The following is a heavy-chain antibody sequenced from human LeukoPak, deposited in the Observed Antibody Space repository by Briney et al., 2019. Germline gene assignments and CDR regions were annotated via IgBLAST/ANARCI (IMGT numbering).Heavy chain of an antibody. CDR2: IFHSGTT. Sequence: SETLSLTCAVSGGSISNNNWWSWVRQPPGKGLEWIGEIFHSGTTNYNPSLKSRVTISVDKSKNQFSLKLSSVTAADTAVYYCARAVGGDGSGSLWGPGTLVTVSS. V-gene: IGHV4-4*02. J-gene: IGHJ4*02. CDR1: GGSISNNNW. CDR3: ARAVGGDGSGSL. D-gene: IGHD3-10*01.